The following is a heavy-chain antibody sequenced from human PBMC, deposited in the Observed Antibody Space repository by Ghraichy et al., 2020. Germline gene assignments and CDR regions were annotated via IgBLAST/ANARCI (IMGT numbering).Heavy chain of an antibody. V-gene: IGHV4-59*01. Sequence: SETLSLTCTVSGGSISSYYWSWIRQPPGKGLEWIGYIYYSGSTNYNPSLKSRVTISVDTSKNQFSLKLSSVTAADTAVYYCARVREEWLGPPDYWGQGTLVTVSS. D-gene: IGHD6-19*01. CDR3: ARVREEWLGPPDY. J-gene: IGHJ4*02. CDR1: GGSISSYY. CDR2: IYYSGST.